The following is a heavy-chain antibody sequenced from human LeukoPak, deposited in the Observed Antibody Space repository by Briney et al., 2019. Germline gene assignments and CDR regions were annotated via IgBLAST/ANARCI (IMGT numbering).Heavy chain of an antibody. CDR2: ISWDGGST. D-gene: IGHD1-1*01. CDR3: AKDIDNWNDAPRAYYYYYGMDV. V-gene: IGHV3-43D*03. J-gene: IGHJ6*02. Sequence: GGSLRLSCAASGFTLDDYAMHWVRQAPGKGLEWVSLISWDGGSTYYADSVKGRFTISRDNSKNSLYLQMNSLRAEDTALYYCAKDIDNWNDAPRAYYYYYGMDVWGQGTTVTVSS. CDR1: GFTLDDYA.